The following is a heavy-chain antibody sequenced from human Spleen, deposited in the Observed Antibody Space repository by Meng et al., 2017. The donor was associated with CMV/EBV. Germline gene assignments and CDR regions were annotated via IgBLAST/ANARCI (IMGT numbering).Heavy chain of an antibody. CDR3: ARDNWADY. CDR2: INEDGSVE. J-gene: IGHJ4*02. CDR1: GFIFSSNW. V-gene: IGHV3-7*01. D-gene: IGHD3-16*01. Sequence: ESLKISCETSGFIFSSNWMSWVRQAPGKGLEWVANINEDGSVEYYVDSVKGRFTISRDNAKNAVYLQMNSLRAEDTAVYYCARDNWADYWGQGTLVTVSS.